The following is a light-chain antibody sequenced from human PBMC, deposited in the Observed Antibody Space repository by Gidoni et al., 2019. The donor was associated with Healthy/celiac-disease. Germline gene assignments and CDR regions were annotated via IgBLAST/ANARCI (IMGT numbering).Light chain of an antibody. Sequence: IQMTQSPASLSASLGDRVTITCRASQSISSYLNWYQHKPGKAPKLLIYAASSWQSGVPSKFSGSGSGTDFTLTISSLQHEDFANYYCQQSYSTPETFGQGTKVEIK. CDR2: AAS. CDR3: QQSYSTPET. V-gene: IGKV1-39*01. J-gene: IGKJ1*01. CDR1: QSISSY.